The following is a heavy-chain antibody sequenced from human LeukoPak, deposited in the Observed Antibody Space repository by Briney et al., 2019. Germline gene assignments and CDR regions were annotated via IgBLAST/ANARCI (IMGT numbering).Heavy chain of an antibody. CDR1: GFTFSSYA. CDR2: ISGSGGSI. D-gene: IGHD3-16*01. CDR3: AKDQAGVYPEGEN. Sequence: GGSLRLSCAASGFTFSSYAMSCVRQAPGKGLEWVSAISGSGGSIYYADSVKGRFTISRDNSKNTLYLQMNSLRAEDTAVYYCAKDQAGVYPEGENWGQGTLVTVSS. J-gene: IGHJ4*02. V-gene: IGHV3-23*01.